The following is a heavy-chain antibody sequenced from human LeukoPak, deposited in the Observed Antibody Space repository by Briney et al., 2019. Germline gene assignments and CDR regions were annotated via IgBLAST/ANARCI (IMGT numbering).Heavy chain of an antibody. CDR1: GFTVSSNY. CDR3: AKDRVVEMATIGGFDY. CDR2: IYNGGST. D-gene: IGHD5-24*01. J-gene: IGHJ4*02. Sequence: GGSLRLSCAASGFTVSSNYMSWVRQAPGKGLEWVSVIYNGGSTYYADSVKGRFTISRDNSKNTLYLQMNSLRAEDTAVYYCAKDRVVEMATIGGFDYWGQGTLVTVSS. V-gene: IGHV3-53*01.